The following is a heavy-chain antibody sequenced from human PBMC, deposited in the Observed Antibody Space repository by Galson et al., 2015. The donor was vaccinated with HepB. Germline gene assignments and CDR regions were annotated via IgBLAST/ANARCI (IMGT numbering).Heavy chain of an antibody. CDR1: GYTFTSYA. CDR2: INAGNGNT. V-gene: IGHV1-3*01. Sequence: SVKVSCKASGYTFTSYAMHWVRQAPGQRLEWMGWINAGNGNTKHSQKFQGRVTITRDTSASTAYTELSSLRSEDTAVYYCARGGPYCSGGSCYSDYYYYYYGMDVWGQGTTVTVSS. CDR3: ARGGPYCSGGSCYSDYYYYYYGMDV. D-gene: IGHD2-15*01. J-gene: IGHJ6*02.